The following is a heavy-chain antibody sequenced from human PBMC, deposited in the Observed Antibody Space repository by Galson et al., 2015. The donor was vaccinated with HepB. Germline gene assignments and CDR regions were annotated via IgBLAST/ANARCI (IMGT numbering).Heavy chain of an antibody. CDR2: ISSGGST. Sequence: SLRLSCAASGFTFSSYAMSWVRQAPGKGLEWVSAISSGGSTYYADSVKGRFTISRDSSKNTLYLQMNSLRAEDTAVYYCAKVVTTAIYFDYWGQGTLVTVSS. D-gene: IGHD4-11*01. J-gene: IGHJ4*02. V-gene: IGHV3-23*01. CDR3: AKVVTTAIYFDY. CDR1: GFTFSSYA.